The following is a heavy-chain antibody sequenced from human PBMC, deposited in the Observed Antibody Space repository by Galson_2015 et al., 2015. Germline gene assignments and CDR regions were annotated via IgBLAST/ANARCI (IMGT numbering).Heavy chain of an antibody. D-gene: IGHD6-13*01. CDR2: IIPIFGTA. CDR3: AREGRDIAAAALDP. CDR1: GGTFSSYA. V-gene: IGHV1-69*13. Sequence: SVKVSCKASGGTFSSYAISWVRQAPGQGLEWMGGIIPIFGTANYAQKFQGRVTITADESTSTAYMELSSLRSGDTAVYYCAREGRDIAAAALDPWGQGTLVTVSS. J-gene: IGHJ5*02.